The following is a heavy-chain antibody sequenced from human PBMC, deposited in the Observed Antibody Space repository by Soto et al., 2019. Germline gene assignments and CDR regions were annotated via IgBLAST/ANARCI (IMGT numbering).Heavy chain of an antibody. CDR2: ISGSGGST. V-gene: IGHV3-23*01. Sequence: GGSLRLSCAASGFTFSPYAMSLVRQAPGKGLEWVSSISGSGGSTHYADSVKGRFTVSRDSSKRALSLQMSSLREEDTATYYCAKGLRRLLRTQYYYGLDVWGRGTTVTVSS. CDR3: AKGLRRLLRTQYYYGLDV. D-gene: IGHD3-10*01. CDR1: GFTFSPYA. J-gene: IGHJ6*02.